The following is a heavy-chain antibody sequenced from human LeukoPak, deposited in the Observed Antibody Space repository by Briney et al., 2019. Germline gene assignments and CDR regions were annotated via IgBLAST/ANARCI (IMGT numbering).Heavy chain of an antibody. CDR1: GFTFSSYS. Sequence: GGSLRLSCAASGFTFSSYSMNWVRQAPGKGLEWVSYISSSSSTIYYADSVKGRFTISRDNAKNSLYLQMNSLRAEDTAVYYCARSLEGRRYGAFDIWGQGTMVTVSS. CDR3: ARSLEGRRYGAFDI. CDR2: ISSSSSTI. V-gene: IGHV3-48*04. J-gene: IGHJ3*02. D-gene: IGHD1-14*01.